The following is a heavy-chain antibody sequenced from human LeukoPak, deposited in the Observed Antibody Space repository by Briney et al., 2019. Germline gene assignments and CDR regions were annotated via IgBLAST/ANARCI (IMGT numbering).Heavy chain of an antibody. CDR2: IYTSGST. Sequence: PSETLSLTCTVSGGSISSGSYYWSWIRQPAGKGLEWIGRIYTSGSTNYNPSLKSRVTISVDTSKNQFSLKLSPVTAADTAVYYCARDALGKGYYYYYMDVWGKGTTVTVSS. CDR3: ARDALGKGYYYYYMDV. J-gene: IGHJ6*03. V-gene: IGHV4-61*02. CDR1: GGSISSGSYY. D-gene: IGHD7-27*01.